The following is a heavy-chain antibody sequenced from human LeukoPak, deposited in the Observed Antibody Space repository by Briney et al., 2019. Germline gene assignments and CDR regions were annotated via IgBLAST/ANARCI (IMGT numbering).Heavy chain of an antibody. CDR1: GSTFDDYA. J-gene: IGHJ4*02. CDR3: AKDSRRPYSGYERVPDY. CDR2: ISGDGGST. V-gene: IGHV3-43*02. Sequence: QPGGSLRLSCAASGSTFDDYAMHWVRQAPGKGLEWVSLISGDGGSTYYADSVKGRFTISRDNSKNTLYLQMNSLRAEDTAVYYCAKDSRRPYSGYERVPDYWGQGTLVTVSS. D-gene: IGHD5-12*01.